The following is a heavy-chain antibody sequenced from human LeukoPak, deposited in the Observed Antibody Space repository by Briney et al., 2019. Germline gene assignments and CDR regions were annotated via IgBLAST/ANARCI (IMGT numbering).Heavy chain of an antibody. Sequence: GGSLRLSCAASGFTFSSYWMSWVRQAPGKGLEWVANIKQDGSEKYYVDSVKGRFTISRDNAKNSLYLQMSSLRAEDTAVYYCARGDSSSWYRGSWWFDPWGQGTLVTVSS. V-gene: IGHV3-7*01. D-gene: IGHD6-13*01. J-gene: IGHJ5*02. CDR3: ARGDSSSWYRGSWWFDP. CDR1: GFTFSSYW. CDR2: IKQDGSEK.